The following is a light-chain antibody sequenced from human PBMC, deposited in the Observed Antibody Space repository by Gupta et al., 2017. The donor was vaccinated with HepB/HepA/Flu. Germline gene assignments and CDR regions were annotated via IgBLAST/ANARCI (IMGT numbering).Light chain of an antibody. V-gene: IGLV1-47*01. CDR3: GTWDDSLRAVV. J-gene: IGLJ2*01. CDR1: RSNIGGNY. Sequence: QSVLPQPPSASGTPGQRVTISCFGSRSNIGGNYVNWYHQLPGTAPRLLIYRDNQRPSGVPDRASGSKSDNLASLAISGLRSGDEGYYYCGTWDDSLRAVVFGGGTKLTVL. CDR2: RDN.